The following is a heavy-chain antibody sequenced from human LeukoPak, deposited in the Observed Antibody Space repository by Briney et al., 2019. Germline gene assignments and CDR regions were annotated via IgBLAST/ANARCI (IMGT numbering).Heavy chain of an antibody. D-gene: IGHD2/OR15-2a*01. Sequence: GGSLRLSCVASGFTSGFNFSEFWMSWVRQAPGKGLEWVANIKQDGSDKFYVDSVKGRFTISRDNAKNSLSLQMNSLRGEDTGVYYCATYLRSGPIDSWGQGTLVTVSS. CDR3: ATYLRSGPIDS. CDR2: IKQDGSDK. V-gene: IGHV3-7*01. CDR1: GFNFSEFW. J-gene: IGHJ4*02.